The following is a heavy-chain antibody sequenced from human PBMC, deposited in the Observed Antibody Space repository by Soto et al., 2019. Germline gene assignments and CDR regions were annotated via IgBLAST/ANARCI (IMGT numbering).Heavy chain of an antibody. D-gene: IGHD3-10*01. CDR3: TRVGLGGGMGV. J-gene: IGHJ6*02. Sequence: SPAISLTCVTSRDSVSNYKAAWTWVRHSPSRGFEWLGRTYYRSKWHNDYAISLKTRIIINPDTSRNQLSLQLHSVTPEDTAVYYCTRVGLGGGMGVWGQGTRVTVPS. CDR2: TYYRSKWHN. V-gene: IGHV6-1*01. CDR1: RDSVSNYKAA.